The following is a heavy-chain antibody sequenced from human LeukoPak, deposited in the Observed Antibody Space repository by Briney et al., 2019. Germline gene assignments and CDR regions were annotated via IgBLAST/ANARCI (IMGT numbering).Heavy chain of an antibody. D-gene: IGHD1-1*01. CDR2: IKTKADGGTT. CDR1: GFTFGDAW. CDR3: TTGHHRYNYALDY. V-gene: IGHV3-15*01. J-gene: IGHJ4*02. Sequence: GGSLRLSCAASGFTFGDAWMSWVRQAPGKGLEWVGRIKTKADGGTTDYAAPVKGRFTILRDDSKNTLYLHINGLKAEDIAIYYCTTGHHRYNYALDYWGQGALVTVSS.